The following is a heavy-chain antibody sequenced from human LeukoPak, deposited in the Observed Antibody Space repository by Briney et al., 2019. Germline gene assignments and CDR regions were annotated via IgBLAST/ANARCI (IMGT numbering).Heavy chain of an antibody. CDR1: GFTFSSYW. CDR3: ARGPGRGNAFDF. J-gene: IGHJ3*01. D-gene: IGHD1-26*01. Sequence: GGSLRLSCGAFGFTFSSYWMSWVRHAPGKGLEWVANIKQDGSEKYYVDSMKGRFTISRDNAKNSLSLQMNSLTAEDTALYYCARGPGRGNAFDFWGQGTLVTVSS. V-gene: IGHV3-7*01. CDR2: IKQDGSEK.